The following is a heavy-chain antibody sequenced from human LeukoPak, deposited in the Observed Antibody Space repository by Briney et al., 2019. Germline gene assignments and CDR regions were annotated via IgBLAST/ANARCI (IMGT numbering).Heavy chain of an antibody. D-gene: IGHD3-3*01. V-gene: IGHV1-69*04. CDR3: ARDHRYDFWSGYIFDY. CDR2: IIPILGIA. Sequence: GASVKVSCKASGGTFISYAISWVRQAPGQGLEWMGRIIPILGIANYAQKFQGRVTITADKSTSTAYMELSSLRSEDTAVYYCARDHRYDFWSGYIFDYWGQGTLVTVSS. J-gene: IGHJ4*02. CDR1: GGTFISYA.